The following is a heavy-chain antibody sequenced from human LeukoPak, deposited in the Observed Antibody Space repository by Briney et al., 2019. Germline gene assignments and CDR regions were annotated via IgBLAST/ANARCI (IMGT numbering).Heavy chain of an antibody. V-gene: IGHV1-69*13. Sequence: SVKVSCKASGGTFSSYAISWVRQAPGQGLEWMGGIIPIFGTANYAQKFQGRVTITADESTSAAYMELSSLRSEDTAVYYCARDPPTTGKTGGDYWGQGTLVTVSS. CDR1: GGTFSSYA. CDR2: IIPIFGTA. J-gene: IGHJ4*02. CDR3: ARDPPTTGKTGGDY. D-gene: IGHD1-26*01.